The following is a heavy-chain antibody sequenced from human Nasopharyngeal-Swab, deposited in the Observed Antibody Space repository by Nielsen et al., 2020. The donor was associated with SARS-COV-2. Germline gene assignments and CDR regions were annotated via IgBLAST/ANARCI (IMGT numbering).Heavy chain of an antibody. Sequence: GESLKISCKGSGYSFTNHWIGWVRQMPGKGLEWMGIIYPGDSDSRCSPSFQGQVTISADKSINTAYLQWSSLKASDTAMYYCARLGFLANWFDPWGQGTLVTVSS. CDR1: GYSFTNHW. CDR3: ARLGFLANWFDP. V-gene: IGHV5-51*01. D-gene: IGHD3-3*01. CDR2: IYPGDSDS. J-gene: IGHJ5*02.